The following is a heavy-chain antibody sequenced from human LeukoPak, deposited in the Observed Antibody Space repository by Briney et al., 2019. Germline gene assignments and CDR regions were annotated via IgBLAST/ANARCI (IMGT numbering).Heavy chain of an antibody. Sequence: GGSLRLSCAASGFTFDDYTMHWVRQAPGKGLEWVSLISWDGGSTYYADSVKGQFTISRDNSKNSLYLQMNSLRTEDTALYYCAKDLLGYCSGGSCYPGDYWGQGTLVTVSS. J-gene: IGHJ4*02. CDR3: AKDLLGYCSGGSCYPGDY. CDR2: ISWDGGST. V-gene: IGHV3-43*01. D-gene: IGHD2-15*01. CDR1: GFTFDDYT.